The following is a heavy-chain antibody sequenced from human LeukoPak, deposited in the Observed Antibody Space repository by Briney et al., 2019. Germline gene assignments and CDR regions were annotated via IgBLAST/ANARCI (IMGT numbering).Heavy chain of an antibody. V-gene: IGHV3-15*01. CDR1: GFTFSNAW. J-gene: IGHJ4*02. Sequence: PGGSLRLSCAASGFTFSNAWMSWVRQAPGKGLEWVGRIKSKTDGGTTDYAAPVKGRFTISRDDSKNTLYLQMNSLKTEDTAVYYCTRPNYDILTGQDYWGQGTLVTVSS. D-gene: IGHD3-9*01. CDR3: TRPNYDILTGQDY. CDR2: IKSKTDGGTT.